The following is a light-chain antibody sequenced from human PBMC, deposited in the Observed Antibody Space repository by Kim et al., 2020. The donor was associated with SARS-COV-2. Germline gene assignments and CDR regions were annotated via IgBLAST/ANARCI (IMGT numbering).Light chain of an antibody. CDR1: QSVYGY. Sequence: SASRGDRVAITCRASQSVYGYLNWYQQKSGQSPTLLICVISTLQRGVPSRFSGNVSATDFSLTINSLQPEDFATYYCQQTYNTPYTCGQGTKLEI. V-gene: IGKV1-39*01. J-gene: IGKJ2*01. CDR3: QQTYNTPYT. CDR2: VIS.